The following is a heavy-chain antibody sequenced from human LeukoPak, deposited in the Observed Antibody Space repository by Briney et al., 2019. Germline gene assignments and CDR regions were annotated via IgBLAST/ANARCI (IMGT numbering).Heavy chain of an antibody. V-gene: IGHV4-39*01. Sequence: PSETLSLTCTVSGGSISSSSYYWGWIRQPPGKGLEWIGSIYYSGSTYYNPSLKSRVTISVDTSKNQFSLRLSSVTAADTAVYYCAKSGSISAWFDPWGQGTLVTVSS. CDR2: IYYSGST. CDR3: AKSGSISAWFDP. D-gene: IGHD3-3*01. J-gene: IGHJ5*02. CDR1: GGSISSSSYY.